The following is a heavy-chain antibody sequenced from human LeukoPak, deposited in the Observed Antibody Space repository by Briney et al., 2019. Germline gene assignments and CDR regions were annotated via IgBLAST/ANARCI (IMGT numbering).Heavy chain of an antibody. CDR1: GGPFRGYF. J-gene: IGHJ4*02. V-gene: IGHV4-34*01. Sequence: SETLSLTCTVSGGPFRGYFWSWIRQSSGKALEYIGEIHNSGTTNYNPSLNSRVTISEDTSKNQFYLNLSSVTAADMAVYYCARRYYYTLGSSPFDFWGQGTLVTVSS. CDR3: ARRYYYTLGSSPFDF. CDR2: IHNSGTT. D-gene: IGHD3-10*01.